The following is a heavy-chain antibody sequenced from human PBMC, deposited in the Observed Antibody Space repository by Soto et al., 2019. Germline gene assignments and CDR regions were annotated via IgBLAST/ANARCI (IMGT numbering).Heavy chain of an antibody. CDR1: GDSVSSNSAA. V-gene: IGHV6-1*01. J-gene: IGHJ6*02. D-gene: IGHD6-13*01. Sequence: HTLALTCALSGDSVSSNSAAWNWIRRSPSRGREWVGRTYYRSTWYNDYAVSVKSRITINPDTAKNQFSLQLNSVTPEDTAVDYCARGIAAAGTIYYCYVMDVWGRGTSVTVSS. CDR2: TYYRSTWYN. CDR3: ARGIAAAGTIYYCYVMDV.